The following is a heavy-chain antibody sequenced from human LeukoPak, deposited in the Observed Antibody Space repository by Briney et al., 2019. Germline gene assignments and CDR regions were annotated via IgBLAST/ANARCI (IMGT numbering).Heavy chain of an antibody. J-gene: IGHJ4*02. V-gene: IGHV4-34*01. CDR1: GESFSGYY. CDR3: ASGYYSDY. Sequence: SETLSLTCAVYGESFSGYYWSWIRQPPGKGLEWIGEINHSGSTNYNPSLKSRVTISVDTSKNQFSLKLSSVTAADTAVYYCASGYYSDYWGQGTLVTVSS. CDR2: INHSGST.